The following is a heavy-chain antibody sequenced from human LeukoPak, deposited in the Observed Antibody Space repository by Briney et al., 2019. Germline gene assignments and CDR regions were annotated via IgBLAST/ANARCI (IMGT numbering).Heavy chain of an antibody. CDR1: GFTFSSYW. J-gene: IGHJ4*02. V-gene: IGHV4-38-2*01. Sequence: GSLRLSCAASGFTFSSYWMSWIRQPPGKGLEWIGSIYHSGSTYYNPSLKSRVTISVDTSRNQFSLKLSSVTAADTAVYYCAKRYCSSTTCYDDRGAFDYWGQGTLVTVSS. CDR2: IYHSGST. CDR3: AKRYCSSTTCYDDRGAFDY. D-gene: IGHD2-2*01.